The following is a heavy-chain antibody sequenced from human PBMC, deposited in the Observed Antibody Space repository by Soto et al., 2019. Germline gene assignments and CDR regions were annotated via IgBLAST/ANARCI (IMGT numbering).Heavy chain of an antibody. CDR1: GDSVFSSTAA. CDR3: ERDRSGSGWFTAFDI. CDR2: TYYRSKWYN. Sequence: SQTLSLTCAISGDSVFSSTAAWNWIRQSPSRGLEWLGRTYYRSKWYNDYAVSVKSRITINPDTSKHQFSLQLNSVTPEDTAVYYCERDRSGSGWFTAFDIWGHGTMVTV. V-gene: IGHV6-1*01. D-gene: IGHD6-19*01. J-gene: IGHJ3*02.